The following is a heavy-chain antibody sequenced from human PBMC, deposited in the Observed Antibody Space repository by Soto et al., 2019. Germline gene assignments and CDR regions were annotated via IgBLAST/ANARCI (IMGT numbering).Heavy chain of an antibody. CDR2: INDDGTGK. CDR3: VRFPVAIEGGHYYYYYMDV. Sequence: DVRLVESGGGLVQTGKSLRLSCEVSEMTFSLFSMCWVRRAPGKRLEWVATINDDGTGKSDVESVKGRFNISRDNDKNALYLEMNDLRVGGSSVYYCVRFPVAIEGGHYYYYYMDVWGKGPTVTVSS. V-gene: IGHV3-7*01. J-gene: IGHJ6*03. CDR1: EMTFSLFS. D-gene: IGHD2-2*01.